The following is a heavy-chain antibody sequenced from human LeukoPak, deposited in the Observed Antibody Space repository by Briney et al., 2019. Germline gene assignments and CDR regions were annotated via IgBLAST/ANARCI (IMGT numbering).Heavy chain of an antibody. J-gene: IGHJ4*02. Sequence: PSETLSLTCTVSGGSISSSGHYWGWIRQPPGKGLEWIGSLHYSGSTYHNPSLKSRITISADTSNNQFSLKLSSVAAADTAVYYCARHRDGYNRPLDYWGQGTPVTVSS. CDR3: ARHRDGYNRPLDY. D-gene: IGHD5-24*01. CDR2: LHYSGST. V-gene: IGHV4-39*01. CDR1: GGSISSSGHY.